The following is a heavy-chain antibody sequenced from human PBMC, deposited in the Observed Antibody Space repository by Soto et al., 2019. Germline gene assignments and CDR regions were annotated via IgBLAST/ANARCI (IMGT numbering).Heavy chain of an antibody. Sequence: GESLKISCAASGFTVSSNYMSWVRQAPGKGLEWVSVISGSGGSTYYADSVKGRFTISRDNSKNTLYLQMNSLRAEDTAVYYCATPGAIAARPVDYWGQGTLVTVSS. CDR2: ISGSGGST. CDR3: ATPGAIAARPVDY. D-gene: IGHD6-6*01. CDR1: GFTVSSNY. V-gene: IGHV3-23*01. J-gene: IGHJ4*02.